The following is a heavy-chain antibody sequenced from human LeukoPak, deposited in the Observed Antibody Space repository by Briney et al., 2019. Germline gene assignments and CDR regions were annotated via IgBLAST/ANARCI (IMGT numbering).Heavy chain of an antibody. CDR3: ARMGPLSLAGFFFDY. CDR2: IGWDDDK. D-gene: IGHD6-19*01. Sequence: SAPALVKPTQTLTLTCTFTGFSLSTSRMCVSWIRQPPGNALESLARIGWDDDKYYSTSLKTRLSISKDTSKIQVVLIMTNMDPVDTGTYYCARMGPLSLAGFFFDYWGQGALVTVSS. J-gene: IGHJ4*02. CDR1: GFSLSTSRMC. V-gene: IGHV2-70*11.